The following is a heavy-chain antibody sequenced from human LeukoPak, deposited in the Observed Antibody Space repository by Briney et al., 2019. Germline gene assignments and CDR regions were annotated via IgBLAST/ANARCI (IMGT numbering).Heavy chain of an antibody. CDR3: ARDHYLWGYFDY. CDR1: GFTVSSNY. CDR2: ISSSGSTI. Sequence: GGSLRLSCAASGFTVSSNYMSWVRQAPGKGLEWVSYISSSGSTIYYADSVKGLFTISRDNAKNSLYLQMNSLRAEDTAVYYCARDHYLWGYFDYWGQGTLVTVSS. D-gene: IGHD3-16*01. J-gene: IGHJ4*02. V-gene: IGHV3-11*04.